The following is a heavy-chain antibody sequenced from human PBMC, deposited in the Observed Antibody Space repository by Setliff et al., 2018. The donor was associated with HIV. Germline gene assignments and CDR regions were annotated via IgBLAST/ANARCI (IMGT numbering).Heavy chain of an antibody. CDR1: GGSFSGYC. V-gene: IGHV4-34*01. J-gene: IGHJ4*02. D-gene: IGHD3-3*01. Sequence: NPSETLSLTCAVYGGSFSGYCWSWIRQPPGKGLEWIGEINHSGRTKYNPSLKSRVTTSVDTSKNQFSLRLSSVAAGDTAVYYCARSIVPVASGYYYFEYWGQGTLVTVSS. CDR3: ARSIVPVASGYYYFEY. CDR2: INHSGRT.